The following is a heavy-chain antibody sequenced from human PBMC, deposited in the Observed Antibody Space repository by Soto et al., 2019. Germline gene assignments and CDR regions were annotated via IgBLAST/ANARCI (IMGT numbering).Heavy chain of an antibody. V-gene: IGHV4-34*01. CDR2: INHSGST. CDR1: GGSFSGYY. J-gene: IGHJ5*02. CDR3: ARIKGIAAVNWFDP. Sequence: SETLSLTCAVYGGSFSGYYWSWIRQPPGKGLEWIGEINHSGSTNYNPSLKSRVTISADTSKNQFSLKLSSVTAADTAVYYCARIKGIAAVNWFDPWGQGTLVTVSS. D-gene: IGHD6-13*01.